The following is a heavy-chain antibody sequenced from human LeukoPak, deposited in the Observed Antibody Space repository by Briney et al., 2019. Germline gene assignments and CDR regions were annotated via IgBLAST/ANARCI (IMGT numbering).Heavy chain of an antibody. CDR3: ARAYDYIWGSYRYTSVYYFDY. J-gene: IGHJ4*02. V-gene: IGHV4-34*01. D-gene: IGHD3-16*02. CDR1: GGSFSGYY. Sequence: PSETLSLTCAVYGGSFSGYYWSWIRQPPGKGLAWIGEINHSGSTNYNPSLKSRVTISVDTSKNQFSLKLSSVTAADTAVYYCARAYDYIWGSYRYTSVYYFDYWGQGTLVTVSS. CDR2: INHSGST.